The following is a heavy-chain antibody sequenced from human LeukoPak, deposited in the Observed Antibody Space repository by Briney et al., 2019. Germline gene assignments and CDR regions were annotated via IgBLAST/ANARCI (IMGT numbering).Heavy chain of an antibody. CDR3: VRDNFGDYLPFF. J-gene: IGHJ4*02. CDR2: ISPSSDGI. Sequence: GGSLRLSCADSGFSFNTYSMNWVLQAAGKGLEWVSSISPSSDGIFYADSLRGRFTVSRDNAKNLLYLHLNSLRVEDTAVYFCVRDNFGDYLPFFWGQGTLVTVSS. D-gene: IGHD4-17*01. CDR1: GFSFNTYS. V-gene: IGHV3-21*01.